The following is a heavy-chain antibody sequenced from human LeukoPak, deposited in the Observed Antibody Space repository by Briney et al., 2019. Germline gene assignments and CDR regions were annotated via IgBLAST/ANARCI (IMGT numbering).Heavy chain of an antibody. CDR2: ITGSSSYT. D-gene: IGHD3-22*01. V-gene: IGHV3-21*01. CDR1: GFSFSSYD. Sequence: GGSLRLSCAASGFSFSSYDMNWVRQAPGKGLEWVSSITGSSSYTHYADSVKGRFTISRDNAKNSLYLQMNSLRAKDTAVYYCAKDRRVRGGYDSSGYYGRVFDYWGQGTLVTVSS. J-gene: IGHJ4*02. CDR3: AKDRRVRGGYDSSGYYGRVFDY.